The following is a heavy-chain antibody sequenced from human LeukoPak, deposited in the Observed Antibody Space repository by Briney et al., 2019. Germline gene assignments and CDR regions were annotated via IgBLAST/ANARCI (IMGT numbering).Heavy chain of an antibody. CDR3: AKDSIAAAWGQYFQH. J-gene: IGHJ1*01. Sequence: GESLKISCAASGFTFSSYAMSWVRQAPGKGLEWVSAISGSGGSTYYADSVKGRFTISRDNSKNTLYLQMNSLRAEDTAVYYCAKDSIAAAWGQYFQHWGQGTLVTVSS. CDR2: ISGSGGST. CDR1: GFTFSSYA. D-gene: IGHD6-13*01. V-gene: IGHV3-23*01.